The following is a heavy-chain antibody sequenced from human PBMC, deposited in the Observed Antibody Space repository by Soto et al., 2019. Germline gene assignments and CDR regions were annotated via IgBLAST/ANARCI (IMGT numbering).Heavy chain of an antibody. CDR3: ARAVAGTGDFDY. V-gene: IGHV4-30-2*01. CDR1: GGSISSDSYS. J-gene: IGHJ4*02. Sequence: SETLALTCAVSGGSISSDSYSWNWIRQPPGKGREWIGYIYHSGSTYYNPSLKSRVTISVDRSKKQFSLNLSSVTAADTAVYYCARAVAGTGDFDYWGQGTLVTVSS. CDR2: IYHSGST. D-gene: IGHD6-13*01.